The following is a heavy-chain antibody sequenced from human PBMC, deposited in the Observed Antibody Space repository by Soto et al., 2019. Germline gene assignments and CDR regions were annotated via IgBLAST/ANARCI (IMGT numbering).Heavy chain of an antibody. Sequence: GGSLRLSCAASGITFSTYAMHWVRQAPGKGLEWVAVISYDGGNKYYADPVKGRFTISRDNSKNALSLQMNSLRGEDTAVYYCARDYYDRSGHSHSSVYWGQGTLVTVSS. J-gene: IGHJ4*02. D-gene: IGHD3-22*01. CDR1: GITFSTYA. CDR2: ISYDGGNK. CDR3: ARDYYDRSGHSHSSVY. V-gene: IGHV3-30-3*01.